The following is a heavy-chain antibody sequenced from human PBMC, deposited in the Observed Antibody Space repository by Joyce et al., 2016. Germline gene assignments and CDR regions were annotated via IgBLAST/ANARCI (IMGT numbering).Heavy chain of an antibody. V-gene: IGHV3-30*18. CDR1: GLTLSNYG. Sequence: QVQLVESGGGVVQPGRSRRLSCTASGLTLSNYGVHWVRQAPGKGLEWVQVISYDGVYKYYSDSVKGRFTSSRDNSRDTLFLEMNSLRAEDTAVYYCAKILTAGYSSGWFLDYWGQGTLVTVSS. D-gene: IGHD6-25*01. CDR2: ISYDGVYK. CDR3: AKILTAGYSSGWFLDY. J-gene: IGHJ4*02.